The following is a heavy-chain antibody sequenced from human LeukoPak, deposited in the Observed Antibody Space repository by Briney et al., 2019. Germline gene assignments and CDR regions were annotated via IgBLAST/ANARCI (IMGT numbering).Heavy chain of an antibody. Sequence: GGSLRPSCAASGFTFSSYWMHWVRQAPGKGLVWVSRISSDGSSTTYADSVKGRFTISRDNAKNTLYLQMNSLRAEDTAAYYCARGYSGSYRVDYWGQGTLVTVSS. J-gene: IGHJ4*02. CDR1: GFTFSSYW. D-gene: IGHD1-26*01. V-gene: IGHV3-74*01. CDR2: ISSDGSST. CDR3: ARGYSGSYRVDY.